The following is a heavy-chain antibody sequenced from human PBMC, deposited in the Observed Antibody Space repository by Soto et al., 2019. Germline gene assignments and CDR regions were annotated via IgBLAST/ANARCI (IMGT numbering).Heavy chain of an antibody. J-gene: IGHJ6*04. CDR2: IIPILTTP. D-gene: IGHD3-3*01. Sequence: SVKVSCKASGGTFSIYGFSWVRQSPVQGPEWIGGIIPILTTPNYAQKFKGRVTIVTAASTTTVYMELSSLKFEDTVVYYCATAVWRTQIGEDVMDVWGEGTSVIVSS. CDR3: ATAVWRTQIGEDVMDV. CDR1: GGTFSIYG. V-gene: IGHV1-69*05.